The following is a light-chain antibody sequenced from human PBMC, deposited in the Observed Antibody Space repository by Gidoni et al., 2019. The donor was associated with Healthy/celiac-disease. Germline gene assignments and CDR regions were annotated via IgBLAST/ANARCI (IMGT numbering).Light chain of an antibody. CDR2: GKN. CDR1: SLRSYY. CDR3: NSRDSSGNHVV. Sequence: SAELTQDPAVSVALGQTVRITCQGDSLRSYYANWYQQKPGQAPILVIFGKNKRPSGIPDRISGSSSGKTASLTITGAQAEDEADYYCNSRDSSGNHVVFGGGTKLTVL. J-gene: IGLJ2*01. V-gene: IGLV3-19*01.